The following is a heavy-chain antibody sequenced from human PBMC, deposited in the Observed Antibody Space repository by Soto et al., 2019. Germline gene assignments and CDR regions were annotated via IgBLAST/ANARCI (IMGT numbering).Heavy chain of an antibody. CDR2: IIPIFGTA. Sequence: ASVKVSCKASGGTFSSYAISWVRQAPGQGLEWMGGIIPIFGTANYAQKFQGRVTITADESTSTAYMELSSLRSEDTAVYYCARPIQYYCDSSGHSDWFDRWGQGTLVAVSS. CDR1: GGTFSSYA. CDR3: ARPIQYYCDSSGHSDWFDR. V-gene: IGHV1-69*13. J-gene: IGHJ5*02. D-gene: IGHD3-22*01.